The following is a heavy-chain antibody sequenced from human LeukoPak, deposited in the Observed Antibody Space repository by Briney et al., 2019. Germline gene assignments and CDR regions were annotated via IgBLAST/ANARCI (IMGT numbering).Heavy chain of an antibody. CDR3: ARGLAAAGY. V-gene: IGHV3-7*01. CDR2: IKQDGTEN. D-gene: IGHD6-13*01. J-gene: IGHJ4*02. CDR1: GFTFSTYW. Sequence: GGPLRLSCAVSGFTFSTYWMSWVRQAPGKGLEWVASIKQDGTENRYVDSVEGRFTISRDNAKNSLYLQMNSLRAEDTAVYYCARGLAAAGYWGQGTLVTVSS.